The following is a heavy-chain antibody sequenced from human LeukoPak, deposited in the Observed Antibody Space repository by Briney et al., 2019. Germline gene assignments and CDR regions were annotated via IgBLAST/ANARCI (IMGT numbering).Heavy chain of an antibody. Sequence: GGSLRLSCAASGFTFSSYAMSWVRQAPGKGLEWASYVSSSSTTIGYAGSVKGRFTISRDNAKNSLYLQMNSLRAEDTAVYYCARGYSSSWFFDYWGQGTLVTVSS. V-gene: IGHV3-48*01. CDR3: ARGYSSSWFFDY. J-gene: IGHJ4*02. D-gene: IGHD6-13*01. CDR2: VSSSSTTI. CDR1: GFTFSSYA.